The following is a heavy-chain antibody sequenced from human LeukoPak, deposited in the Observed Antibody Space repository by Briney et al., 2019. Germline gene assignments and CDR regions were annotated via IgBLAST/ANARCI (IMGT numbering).Heavy chain of an antibody. CDR2: ISSSGSTI. Sequence: GGSLRLSCAASGFTFSSYEMNWVRQAPGKGLEWVSYISSSGSTIYYADSVKGRFTISRDNANNSLYLQMNSLRAEDTAVYYCARAPRGYYDCAFDIWGQGTMVTVSS. CDR1: GFTFSSYE. J-gene: IGHJ3*02. CDR3: ARAPRGYYDCAFDI. D-gene: IGHD3-22*01. V-gene: IGHV3-48*03.